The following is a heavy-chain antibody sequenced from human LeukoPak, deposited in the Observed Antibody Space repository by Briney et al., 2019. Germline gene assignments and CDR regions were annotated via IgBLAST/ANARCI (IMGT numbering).Heavy chain of an antibody. Sequence: ASVKVSCKASGYTFTSYGISWVRQAPGQGLEWMRWISAYNGNTNYAQKLQGRVTMTTGTSTSTAYMELRSLRSDDTAVYYCARNPDTRSVILRYFDWSLNWFDPWGQGTLFTVSS. J-gene: IGHJ5*02. V-gene: IGHV1-18*01. CDR3: ARNPDTRSVILRYFDWSLNWFDP. D-gene: IGHD3-9*01. CDR2: ISAYNGNT. CDR1: GYTFTSYG.